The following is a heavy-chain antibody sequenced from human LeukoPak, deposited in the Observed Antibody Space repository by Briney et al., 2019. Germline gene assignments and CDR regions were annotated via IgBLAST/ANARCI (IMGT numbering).Heavy chain of an antibody. V-gene: IGHV5-51*01. J-gene: IGHJ5*02. CDR1: GYSFTSYW. CDR2: IYPGDSDT. CDR3: ARLDDSSGYYPRGWFDP. Sequence: GESLQISCKGSGYSFTSYWIGWVRQMPGKGLEWMGIIYPGDSDTRYSPSFQGQVTISADKSISTAYLQWSSLKASDTAMYYCARLDDSSGYYPRGWFDPWGQGTLVTVSS. D-gene: IGHD3-22*01.